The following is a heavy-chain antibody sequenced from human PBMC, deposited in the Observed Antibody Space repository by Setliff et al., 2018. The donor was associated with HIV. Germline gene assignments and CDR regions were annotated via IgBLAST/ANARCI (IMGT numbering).Heavy chain of an antibody. CDR2: IYHSGST. J-gene: IGHJ5*02. CDR1: GGSFSGYY. V-gene: IGHV4-34*01. CDR3: ARDRRYYDSSGYWYNWFDP. D-gene: IGHD3-22*01. Sequence: SETLSLTCAVYGGSFSGYYWSWIRQPPGKGLEWIGEIYHSGSTNYNPSLKSRVTISVDTSKNQLSLKLKSVTAADTGVYYCARDRRYYDSSGYWYNWFDPWGQGTLVTVSS.